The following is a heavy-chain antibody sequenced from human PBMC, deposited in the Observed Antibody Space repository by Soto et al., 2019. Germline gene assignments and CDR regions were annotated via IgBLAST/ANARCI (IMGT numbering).Heavy chain of an antibody. J-gene: IGHJ5*02. CDR2: INPIGGVT. V-gene: IGHV1-46*04. Sequence: GASVKVSCKASGYTFTSYYIHWVRQAPGQGLEWMGIINPIGGVTTYSQKLQGRIKVTADRSTDTVYMELSSLTSEDTAVYYCARDQYAYGSGSYYNLPHNWFDPWGQGTLVTVSS. D-gene: IGHD3-10*01. CDR1: GYTFTSYY. CDR3: ARDQYAYGSGSYYNLPHNWFDP.